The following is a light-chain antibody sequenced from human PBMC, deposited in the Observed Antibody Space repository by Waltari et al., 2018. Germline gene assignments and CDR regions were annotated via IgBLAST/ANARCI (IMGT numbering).Light chain of an antibody. CDR1: QSVLYNSNKKDY. CDR3: HQYYTTPPT. V-gene: IGKV4-1*01. J-gene: IGKJ4*01. CDR2: WAS. Sequence: DIVMTQSPDSLPVSLGDRATINCKSSQSVLYNSNKKDYIAWYQHKPGQAPKLLLYWASTRKSGVPDRFSGSGSGTNFNLTISSLQAEDVAVYYCHQYYTTPPTFGGGTKVEIK.